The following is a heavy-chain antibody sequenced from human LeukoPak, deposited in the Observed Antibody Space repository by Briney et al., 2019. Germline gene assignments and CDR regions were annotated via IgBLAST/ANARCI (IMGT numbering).Heavy chain of an antibody. V-gene: IGHV4-59*08. J-gene: IGHJ3*02. CDR1: GGSISSYY. D-gene: IGHD4-23*01. CDR2: IYYSGST. CDR3: ARRGSGNSDDAFDI. Sequence: ASETLSLTCTVSGGSISSYYWSWIRQPPGKGLEWVGYIYYSGSTNYNPSLKSRVTISVDTSKNQFSLKLSSVTAADTAVYYCARRGSGNSDDAFDIWGQGTMVTVSS.